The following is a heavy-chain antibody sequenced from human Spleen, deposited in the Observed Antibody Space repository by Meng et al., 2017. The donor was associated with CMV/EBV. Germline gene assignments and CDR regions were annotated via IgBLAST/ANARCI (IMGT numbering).Heavy chain of an antibody. CDR1: GFIFSDHY. CDR2: ISGSTNTI. D-gene: IGHD4-17*01. CDR3: AREDQGDYWFDY. V-gene: IGHV3-11*01. J-gene: IGHJ4*02. Sequence: CADSGFIFSDHYMSWIRQAPGKGLEWISYISGSTNTIHYAASVRGRFTISRDNAKNLLHLQMNSLRAEDTAVYYCAREDQGDYWFDYWGQGTLVIVSS.